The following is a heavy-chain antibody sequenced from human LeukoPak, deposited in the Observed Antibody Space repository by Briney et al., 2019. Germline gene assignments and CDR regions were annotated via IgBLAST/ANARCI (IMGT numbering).Heavy chain of an antibody. CDR3: ARGRVGKPFDY. CDR2: IYYSGST. Sequence: SETLSLTSTVSGGSISSYYWSWIRQPPGKGLEWIGYIYYSGSTNYNPSLKSRVTMSVDTSKNQFSLKLSSVTAADTAVYYCARGRVGKPFDYWGQGTLVTVSS. V-gene: IGHV4-59*12. D-gene: IGHD4-23*01. J-gene: IGHJ4*02. CDR1: GGSISSYY.